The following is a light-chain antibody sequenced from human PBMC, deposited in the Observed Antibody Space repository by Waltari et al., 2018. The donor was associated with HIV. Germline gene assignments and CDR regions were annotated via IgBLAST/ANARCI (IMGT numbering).Light chain of an antibody. CDR3: QQYYRRPLT. J-gene: IGKJ4*01. CDR2: WAA. Sequence: DILMTQSPDFLAVSLGERATISCRAIQTLLYTSNNKNSLAWYQQKPGQPPKLLFYWAATRQSGVPDRFSGSGSVTNFTLTIDKLQAEDVATYDCQQYYRRPLTFGGGTKVGL. V-gene: IGKV4-1*01. CDR1: QTLLYTSNNKNS.